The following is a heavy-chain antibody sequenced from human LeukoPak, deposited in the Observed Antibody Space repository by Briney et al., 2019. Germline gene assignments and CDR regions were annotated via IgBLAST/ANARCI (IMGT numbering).Heavy chain of an antibody. CDR2: INPNSGGT. CDR1: GYTFTGYY. V-gene: IGHV1-2*06. CDR3: ARVFSAVTRTFDY. D-gene: IGHD4-17*01. J-gene: IGHJ4*02. Sequence: ASVKVSCKASGYTFTGYYMHWVRQAPGQGLEWMGRINPNSGGTNYAQKFQGRVTMTRDTSISTAYMELSRLRSDDTAVYYCARVFSAVTRTFDYWGQGTLVTVSS.